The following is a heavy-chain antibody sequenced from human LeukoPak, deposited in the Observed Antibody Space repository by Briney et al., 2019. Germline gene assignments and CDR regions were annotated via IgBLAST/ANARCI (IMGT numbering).Heavy chain of an antibody. Sequence: SVKVSCKASGGTFSSYAISWVRQAPGQGLEWMGGIIPIFGTANYAQKFQGRVTITTDESTSTAYMELSSLRSEDTAVYYCARGGAAIPDYYYYYMDVWGQGTMVTVSS. J-gene: IGHJ6*03. CDR2: IIPIFGTA. CDR3: ARGGAAIPDYYYYYMDV. CDR1: GGTFSSYA. D-gene: IGHD2-2*01. V-gene: IGHV1-69*05.